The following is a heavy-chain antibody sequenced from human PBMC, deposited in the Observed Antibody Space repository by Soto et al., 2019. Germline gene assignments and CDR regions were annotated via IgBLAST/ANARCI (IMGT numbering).Heavy chain of an antibody. D-gene: IGHD3-9*01. J-gene: IGHJ6*03. CDR1: GFTFSSYW. CDR2: INSDGSST. CDR3: ARDGDDILTGPPFYYYMDV. Sequence: GGSLRLSCAASGFTFSSYWMHWVRQAPGKGLVWVSRINSDGSSTSYADSVKGRFTISRDNAKNTLYLQMNSLRAEDTAVYYCARDGDDILTGPPFYYYMDVWGKGTTVTVSS. V-gene: IGHV3-74*01.